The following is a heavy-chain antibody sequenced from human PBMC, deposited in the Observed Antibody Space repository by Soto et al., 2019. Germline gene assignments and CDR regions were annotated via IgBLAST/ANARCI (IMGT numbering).Heavy chain of an antibody. CDR3: ARVAKGWFGVFDAFDI. Sequence: GGSLRLSCAASGFTFSSYAMSWVRQAPGKGLEWVAVIWCGGSNKYYADSVKGRFTISRDNSKNTLYLQMNSLRAEDTAVYYCARVAKGWFGVFDAFDIWGQGTMVTVSS. J-gene: IGHJ3*02. CDR1: GFTFSSYA. D-gene: IGHD3-10*01. V-gene: IGHV3-23*03. CDR2: IWCGGSNK.